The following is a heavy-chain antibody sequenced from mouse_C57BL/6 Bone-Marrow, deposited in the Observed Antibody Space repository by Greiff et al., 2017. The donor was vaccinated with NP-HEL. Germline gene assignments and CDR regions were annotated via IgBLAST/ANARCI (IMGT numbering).Heavy chain of an antibody. V-gene: IGHV5-17*01. CDR1: GFTFSDYG. CDR2: ICSGSSTI. D-gene: IGHD3-2*02. J-gene: IGHJ2*01. Sequence: EVKVVESGGGLVKPGGSLKLSCAASGFTFSDYGMHWVRQAPEKGLEWVAYICSGSSTIYYADTVKGRFTISRDNAKNPLFLQMTSLRSEDTAMYYCARGGRQLRLRGYFGCWGKGTTLTVSS. CDR3: ARGGRQLRLRGYFGC.